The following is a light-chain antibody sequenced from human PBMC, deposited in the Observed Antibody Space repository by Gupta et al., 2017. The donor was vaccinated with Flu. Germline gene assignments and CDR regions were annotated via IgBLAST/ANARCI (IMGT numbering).Light chain of an antibody. CDR2: GSS. V-gene: IGLV1-44*01. CDR3: AAWDDSLTGHYV. CDR1: SSNIGSNN. Sequence: QSVLAQQPSASGTPGQRVTISCSGSSSNIGSNNVNWYLQVPGTAPKLLIYGSSERPSGVPARFSGSKSGTSASLAISGLQSEDEADYYCAAWDDSLTGHYVFGSGTTVTVL. J-gene: IGLJ1*01.